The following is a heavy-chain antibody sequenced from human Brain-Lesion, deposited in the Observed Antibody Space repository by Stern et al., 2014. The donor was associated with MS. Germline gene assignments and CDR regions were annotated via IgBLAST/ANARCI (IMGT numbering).Heavy chain of an antibody. V-gene: IGHV2-5*06. CDR1: GFPPAPRGGG. Sequence: GKPHQTPPRPSPSFGFPPAPRGGGWGGVLRPPGKALGGLAVIYWDDEKAYRPSLKGRLTITKDTSKNQVVLTVTNMDPEDTGTYYCVRRGDNFGYAGHWGQGTLVTVSS. CDR2: IYWDDEK. CDR3: VRRGDNFGYAGH. J-gene: IGHJ4*02. D-gene: IGHD5-12*01.